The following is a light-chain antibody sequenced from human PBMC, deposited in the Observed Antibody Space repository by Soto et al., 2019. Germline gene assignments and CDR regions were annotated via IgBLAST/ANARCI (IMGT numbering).Light chain of an antibody. CDR1: QSVSSSY. Sequence: EIVLTQSPGTLSSSPVERATLSCMASQSVSSSYLAWYQQKPGQAPRLLIYDASSRATGIPDRFSGSGSGTDFTLTISRLEPEDFAVYYCQQCGSSSWTFGQGTKVDIK. CDR2: DAS. J-gene: IGKJ1*01. V-gene: IGKV3-20*01. CDR3: QQCGSSSWT.